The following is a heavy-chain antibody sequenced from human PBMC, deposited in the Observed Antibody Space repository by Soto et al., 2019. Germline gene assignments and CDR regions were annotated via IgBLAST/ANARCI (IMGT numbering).Heavy chain of an antibody. CDR3: AHLGPVTTGVY. V-gene: IGHV2-5*02. Sequence: QITLKESGPTLVKPTQTLTLTCTFSGFSLSTSGVGVGWIRQPPGKALEWLALIYWDDDKRYSPSLKSRLTIPQDTSKNQVVLTMTNMDPVDTATYYCAHLGPVTTGVYWGQGTLVTVSS. CDR2: IYWDDDK. CDR1: GFSLSTSGVG. J-gene: IGHJ4*02. D-gene: IGHD4-17*01.